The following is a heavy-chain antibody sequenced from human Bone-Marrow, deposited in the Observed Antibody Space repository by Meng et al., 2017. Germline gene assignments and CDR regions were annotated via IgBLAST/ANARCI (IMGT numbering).Heavy chain of an antibody. V-gene: IGHV4-4*07. J-gene: IGHJ6*02. Sequence: GSLRLSCTVSGGSISSYYWSWIRQPAGKGLEWIGRIYSSGSTNYNPSLKSRVTMSVDTSKNQFSLNLISVTAADTAVYFCARDGLRGLGDWGQGTTVTVSS. D-gene: IGHD5-12*01. CDR3: ARDGLRGLGD. CDR1: GGSISSYY. CDR2: IYSSGST.